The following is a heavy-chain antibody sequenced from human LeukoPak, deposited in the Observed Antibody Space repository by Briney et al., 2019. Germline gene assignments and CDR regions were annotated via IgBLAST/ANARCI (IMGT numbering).Heavy chain of an antibody. CDR1: GRSVSSGSYG. CDR2: IYNSVRT. CDR3: ATDNSYGSGSYYT. J-gene: IGHJ4*02. Sequence: SQTLSLTRFVSGRSVSSGSYGGRWVRHPPGKGLEWIGYIYNSVRTNYHPSLKSRVTISVDTSKSQFSLKLSSVTAADTAVYYCATDNSYGSGSYYTWGQGSLVSVSS. V-gene: IGHV4-61*01. D-gene: IGHD3-10*01.